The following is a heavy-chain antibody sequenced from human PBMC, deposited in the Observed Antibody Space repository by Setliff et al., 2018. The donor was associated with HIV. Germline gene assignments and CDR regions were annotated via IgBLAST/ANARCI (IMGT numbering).Heavy chain of an antibody. V-gene: IGHV4-4*07. D-gene: IGHD3-16*02. CDR1: GGSISSYY. Sequence: KSSETLSLTCTVSGGSISSYYWSWIRQPAGKGLEWIGRIYTSGSTNYNPSLNDRATISLDTSKNQFSLKLNSVTAADTAVYYCARGSYYDYVWGNYRYTGFDYWGQGTLVTVSS. J-gene: IGHJ4*02. CDR2: IYTSGST. CDR3: ARGSYYDYVWGNYRYTGFDY.